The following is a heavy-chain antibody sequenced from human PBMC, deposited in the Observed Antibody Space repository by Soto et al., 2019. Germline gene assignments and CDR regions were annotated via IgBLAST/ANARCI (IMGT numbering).Heavy chain of an antibody. V-gene: IGHV4-59*01. Sequence: SETLSLTCTVSGCSISSYYWSWIRQPPGKGLEWIGYIYYSGSTNYNPSLKSRVTISVDTSKNQFSLKLSSVTAADTAVYYCARSPGIAAAGIRFLWFNPWGQGTLVTVSS. J-gene: IGHJ5*02. CDR3: ARSPGIAAAGIRFLWFNP. D-gene: IGHD6-13*01. CDR2: IYYSGST. CDR1: GCSISSYY.